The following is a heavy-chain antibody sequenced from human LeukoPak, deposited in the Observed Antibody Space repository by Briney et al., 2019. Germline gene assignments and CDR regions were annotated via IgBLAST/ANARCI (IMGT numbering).Heavy chain of an antibody. V-gene: IGHV3-48*03. Sequence: GGSLRLSCAASGFTFSSYEMNWVRQAPGKGLEWVSYISSSGSSIYYADSVKGRFTISRDNAKNSLYLQMNSLRAEDTAVYYCAREGAFGDRGYWGQGTLVTVSS. D-gene: IGHD4-17*01. J-gene: IGHJ4*02. CDR3: AREGAFGDRGY. CDR2: ISSSGSSI. CDR1: GFTFSSYE.